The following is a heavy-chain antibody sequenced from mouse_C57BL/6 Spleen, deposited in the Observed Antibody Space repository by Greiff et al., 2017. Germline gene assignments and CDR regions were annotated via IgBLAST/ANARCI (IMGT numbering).Heavy chain of an antibody. CDR3: TRSYYGSSYNFDY. D-gene: IGHD1-1*01. CDR2: IDPGTGGT. Sequence: VQLQQSGAELVRPGASVTLSCKASGYTFTDYEMHWVKQTPVHGLEWIGAIDPGTGGTAYNQKFKGKAILTADKSSSTAYMELRSLTSEDSAVYYCTRSYYGSSYNFDYWGQGTTLTVSS. CDR1: GYTFTDYE. J-gene: IGHJ2*01. V-gene: IGHV1-15*01.